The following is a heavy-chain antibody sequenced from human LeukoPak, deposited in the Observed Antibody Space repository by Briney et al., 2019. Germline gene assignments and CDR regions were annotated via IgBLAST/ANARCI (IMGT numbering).Heavy chain of an antibody. J-gene: IGHJ4*02. V-gene: IGHV3-23*01. Sequence: GGSLRLSCAASGFTLSSYAMSWVRQAPGKGLEWVSAISGSGGSTYYADSVKGRFTISRDNSKNTLYLQMNSLRAEDTAVYYRAKDILTGYSAFDYWGQGTLVTVSS. CDR2: ISGSGGST. CDR3: AKDILTGYSAFDY. CDR1: GFTLSSYA. D-gene: IGHD3-9*01.